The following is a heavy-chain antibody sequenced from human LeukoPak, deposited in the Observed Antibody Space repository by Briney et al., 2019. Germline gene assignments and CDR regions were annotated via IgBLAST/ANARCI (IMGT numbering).Heavy chain of an antibody. CDR3: ARSNSFDI. CDR2: ISWNSGSI. J-gene: IGHJ3*02. CDR1: GFTFDDYA. V-gene: IGHV3-9*01. D-gene: IGHD5-24*01. Sequence: GGSLRLSCAASGFTFDDYAMHWVRQAPGKGLEWVSGISWNSGSIGYADSVKGRFTISRDNSKNTLYLQMNSLRAEDTAVYYCARSNSFDIWGQGTMVTVSS.